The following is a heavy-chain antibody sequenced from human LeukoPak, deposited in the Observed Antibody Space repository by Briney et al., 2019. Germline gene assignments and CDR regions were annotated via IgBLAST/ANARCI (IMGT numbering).Heavy chain of an antibody. CDR3: ARDLGHSRHYFEY. CDR1: GFTFSLYF. CDR2: INLDGSEK. D-gene: IGHD7-27*01. V-gene: IGHV3-7*01. Sequence: GGSLRLSCADSGFTFSLYFMSWVRQAPGKGLGWVATINLDGSEKFYMDSVKGRFTISRDNAKSSLYLQMNSLGAEDTAVYYCARDLGHSRHYFEYWGQRTLVTVSS. J-gene: IGHJ4*02.